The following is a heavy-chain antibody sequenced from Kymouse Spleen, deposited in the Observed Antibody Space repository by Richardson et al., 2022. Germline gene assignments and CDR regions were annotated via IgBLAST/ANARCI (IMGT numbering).Heavy chain of an antibody. J-gene: IGHJ6*02. CDR1: GFTFSSYA. Sequence: EVQLVESGGGLVQPGGSLRLSCAASGFTFSSYAMSWVRQAPGKGLEWVSAISGSGGSTYYADSVKGRFTISRDNSKNTLYLQMNSLRAEDTAVYYCAKDRKVRGVKGYYYYYGMDVWGQGTTVTVSS. V-gene: IGHV3-23*04. D-gene: IGHD3-10*01. CDR2: ISGSGGST. CDR3: AKDRKVRGVKGYYYYYGMDV.